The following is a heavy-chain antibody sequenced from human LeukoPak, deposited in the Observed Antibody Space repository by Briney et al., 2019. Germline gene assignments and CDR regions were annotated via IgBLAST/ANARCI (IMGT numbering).Heavy chain of an antibody. CDR2: IYHSGST. V-gene: IGHV4-30-2*01. Sequence: SQTLSLTCTVSGGSISSGGYYWSWIRQPPGKGLEWIGYIYHSGSTYYNPSLKSRVTISVDRSKNQFSLKLSSVTAADTAVYYCASHDYGDSYYFDYWGQGTLVTVSS. D-gene: IGHD4-17*01. CDR3: ASHDYGDSYYFDY. J-gene: IGHJ4*02. CDR1: GGSISSGGYY.